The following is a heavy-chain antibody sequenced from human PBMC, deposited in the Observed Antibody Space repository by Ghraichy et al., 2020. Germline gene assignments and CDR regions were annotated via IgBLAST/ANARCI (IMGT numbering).Heavy chain of an antibody. J-gene: IGHJ4*02. V-gene: IGHV3-23*01. CDR1: GFSFSSYA. CDR3: AKCYTSGWYAVAPHYFDY. D-gene: IGHD6-19*01. Sequence: ESLNISCAASGFSFSSYAMSWVRQAPGKGLEWVAAISGGGSSTYYADSVKGRFTISRDNSKNTLYLQMNSLRAEDTAVYYCAKCYTSGWYAVAPHYFDYWGQGTLVTVSS. CDR2: ISGGGSST.